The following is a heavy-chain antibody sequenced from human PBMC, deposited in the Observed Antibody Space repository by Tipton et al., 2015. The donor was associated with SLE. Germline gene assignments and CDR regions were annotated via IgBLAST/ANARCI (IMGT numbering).Heavy chain of an antibody. CDR2: IYYSGST. J-gene: IGHJ4*02. D-gene: IGHD6-6*01. CDR3: ARDLYSSSPD. V-gene: IGHV4-39*07. Sequence: TLSLTCTVSGGSISSSSYYWGGIRQPPGKGLEWIGSIYYSGSTYYNTSLKSRVTISVDTSKNQFSLKLSSVTAADTAVYYCARDLYSSSPDWGQGTLVTVTS. CDR1: GGSISSSSYY.